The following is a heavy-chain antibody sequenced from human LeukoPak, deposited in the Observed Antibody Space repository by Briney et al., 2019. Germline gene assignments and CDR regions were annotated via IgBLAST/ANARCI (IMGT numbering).Heavy chain of an antibody. CDR3: ARDPPNFDY. V-gene: IGHV3-7*01. CDR1: GFMFAANW. CDR2: IKEDGSEK. Sequence: GGSLRLSCAASGFMFAANWMSWVRQAPGKGLEWVANIKEDGSEKYYVDSVKGRFTISRDNAKNSLYLQMNSLRAEDTAVYYCARDPPNFDYWGQGTLVTVSS. J-gene: IGHJ4*02.